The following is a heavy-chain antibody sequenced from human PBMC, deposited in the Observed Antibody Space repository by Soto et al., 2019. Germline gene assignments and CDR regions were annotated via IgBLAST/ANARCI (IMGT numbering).Heavy chain of an antibody. V-gene: IGHV3-11*05. Sequence: QVQLVESGGGLVKPGGSLRLSCAASGFTFSDYYMSWIRQAPGKGLEWASYISSSSSYTNYADSVKGRFTISRDNAKNSLYQQMNSLRAEDTAVYYCARDHRITRVEGPLDPWGQGTLVPGSS. D-gene: IGHD3-10*01. CDR3: ARDHRITRVEGPLDP. J-gene: IGHJ5*02. CDR1: GFTFSDYY. CDR2: ISSSSSYT.